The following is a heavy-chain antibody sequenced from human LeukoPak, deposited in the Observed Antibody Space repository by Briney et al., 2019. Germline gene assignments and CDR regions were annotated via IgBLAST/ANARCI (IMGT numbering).Heavy chain of an antibody. J-gene: IGHJ4*02. CDR3: ARDGPPTGTDY. CDR1: GFTVSSNY. CDR2: IYSGGST. Sequence: GGSLRLSCAASGFTVSSNYMSWVRQAPGKGLEWVSVIYSGGSTYYADSVKGRFTISRDDSKNTLYLQMNSLRAEDTAVYYCARDGPPTGTDYWGQGTLVTVSS. D-gene: IGHD4-17*01. V-gene: IGHV3-53*01.